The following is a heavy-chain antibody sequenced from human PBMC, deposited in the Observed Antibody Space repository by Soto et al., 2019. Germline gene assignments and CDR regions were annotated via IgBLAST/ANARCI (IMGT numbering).Heavy chain of an antibody. V-gene: IGHV1-18*01. CDR1: GYTFTSYG. D-gene: IGHD3-3*01. J-gene: IGHJ6*02. CDR3: ARALEWLLLGYGMDV. Sequence: QVQLVQSGAEVKKPGASVKVSCKASGYTFTSYGISWVRQAPGQGLEWMGWISAYNGNTNYAQKLQGRVTMTTDTSTSTAYMELRSLRSGDTAVYYCARALEWLLLGYGMDVWGQGTTVTVSS. CDR2: ISAYNGNT.